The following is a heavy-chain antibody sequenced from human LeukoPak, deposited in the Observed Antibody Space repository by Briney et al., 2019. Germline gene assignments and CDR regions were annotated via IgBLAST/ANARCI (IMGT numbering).Heavy chain of an antibody. CDR2: INPSGGST. CDR3: AGYDFLDY. CDR1: GYTFTSYY. J-gene: IGHJ4*02. D-gene: IGHD3-3*01. V-gene: IGHV1-46*01. Sequence: ASVKVSCKASGYTFTSYYMHWVRQAPGQGLEWMGIINPSGGSTSYAQKFQGRVTMTRDTSTSTAYMELTRLRSDDTAVYYCAGYDFLDYWGQGTLVTVSS.